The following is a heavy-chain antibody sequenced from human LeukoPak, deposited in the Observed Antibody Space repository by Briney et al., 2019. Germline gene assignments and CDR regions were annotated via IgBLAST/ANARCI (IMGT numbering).Heavy chain of an antibody. Sequence: GGSLRLSCAASGFTFSRYGMHWVRRATGKGLEWVAFIQSDGTDKYYIDSVKGRFTISRDKSKNTLYLQMNSLRVEDSAVYFCARDGTRSSDYWGQGTLVTVSS. CDR1: GFTFSRYG. J-gene: IGHJ4*02. CDR2: IQSDGTDK. D-gene: IGHD4-17*01. V-gene: IGHV3-30*02. CDR3: ARDGTRSSDY.